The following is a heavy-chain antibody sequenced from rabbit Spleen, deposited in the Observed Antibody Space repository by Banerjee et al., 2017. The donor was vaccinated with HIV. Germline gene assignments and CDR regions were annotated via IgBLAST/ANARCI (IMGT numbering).Heavy chain of an antibody. D-gene: IGHD6-1*01. CDR1: GFSFSSSYW. V-gene: IGHV1S45*01. Sequence: QEQLEESGGDLVKPEGSLTLTCTASGFSFSSSYWMCWVRQAPGKGLELIACIRAGSTDTPYYASWAKGRFTISKTSSTTVTLQMTSLTAADTATYFCARRNIDSGFAFNLWGQGTLVTVS. CDR3: ARRNIDSGFAFNL. CDR2: IRAGSTDTP. J-gene: IGHJ4*01.